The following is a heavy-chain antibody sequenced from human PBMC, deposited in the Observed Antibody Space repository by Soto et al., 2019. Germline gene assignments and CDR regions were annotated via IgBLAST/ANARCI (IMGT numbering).Heavy chain of an antibody. CDR3: ARGNIVGATTGDY. CDR1: GYTXSSYY. CDR2: INPSGGST. Sequence: SXKVSCRASGYTXSSYYRDWVRQAPGQGLEWIGIINPSGGSTSYAQKFQGRVTMTRDTSTSTVYMELSSLRSEDTAVYYCARGNIVGATTGDYWGQGTLVTVS. J-gene: IGHJ4*02. D-gene: IGHD1-26*01. V-gene: IGHV1-46*01.